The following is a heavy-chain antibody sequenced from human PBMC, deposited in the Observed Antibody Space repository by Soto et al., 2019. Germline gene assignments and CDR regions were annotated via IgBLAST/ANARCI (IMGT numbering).Heavy chain of an antibody. V-gene: IGHV3-9*01. CDR1: VFTFDDYA. CDR2: ISWNSVNI. Sequence: PVGSLRLSCASSVFTFDDYAMHCVRQSPGKCLEWVSGISWNSVNIGYADSVKGRFTISRDNAKNSLYLQMNSLRSEDTALYYCAKDGGTADYVWGNLGYWGQGTLVSVSS. D-gene: IGHD3-16*01. J-gene: IGHJ4*02. CDR3: AKDGGTADYVWGNLGY.